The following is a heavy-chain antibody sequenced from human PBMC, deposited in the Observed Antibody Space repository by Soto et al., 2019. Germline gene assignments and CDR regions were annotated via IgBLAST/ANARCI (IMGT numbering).Heavy chain of an antibody. Sequence: SQTLSLTCAISGDSVSSNSAAWNWIRQSPSRGLEWLGRTYYRSKWYNDYAVSVKSRITINPDTSKNQFSLQLNSVTPEDTAVYYCARGVEATKNTWGSENFDYWGQGTLVTVSS. CDR1: GDSVSSNSAA. J-gene: IGHJ4*02. CDR3: ARGVEATKNTWGSENFDY. D-gene: IGHD1-26*01. V-gene: IGHV6-1*01. CDR2: TYYRSKWYN.